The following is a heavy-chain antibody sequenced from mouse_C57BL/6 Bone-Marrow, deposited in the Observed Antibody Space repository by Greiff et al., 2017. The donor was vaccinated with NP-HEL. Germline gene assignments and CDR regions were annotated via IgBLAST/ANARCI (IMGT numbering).Heavy chain of an antibody. V-gene: IGHV1-59*01. CDR1: GYTFTSYW. D-gene: IGHD3-2*02. CDR2: IDPSDSYT. J-gene: IGHJ2*01. CDR3: ARMLRLRLDY. Sequence: QVQLQQPGAELVRPGTSVKLSCKASGYTFTSYWMHWVKQRPVQGLEWIGVIDPSDSYTNYNQKFKGKATLTVDTSSSPAYMQLSSLTSEDSAVYYCARMLRLRLDYWGQGTTLTVSS.